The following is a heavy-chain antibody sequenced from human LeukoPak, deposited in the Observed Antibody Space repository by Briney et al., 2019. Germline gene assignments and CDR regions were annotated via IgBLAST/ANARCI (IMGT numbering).Heavy chain of an antibody. CDR2: IRYDGNNK. CDR3: AKGYGDLVAFDV. J-gene: IGHJ3*01. CDR1: GFTFRSYG. D-gene: IGHD4-17*01. V-gene: IGHV3-30*02. Sequence: PGGSLRLSCAASGFTFRSYGMDWVRQAPGKGLEWVAFIRYDGNNKDYADSVKGRFPISRDNSKNTLYLQMNSLRVEDTAVYYCAKGYGDLVAFDVWGQGTMITVSA.